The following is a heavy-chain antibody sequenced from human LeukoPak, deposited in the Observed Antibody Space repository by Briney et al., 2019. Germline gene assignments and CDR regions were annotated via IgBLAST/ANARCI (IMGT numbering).Heavy chain of an antibody. D-gene: IGHD6-6*01. Sequence: SETLSLTCAVYGGSFSGYYWSWIRQPPGKGLEWIGEINHSGSTNYNPSLKSRVTISVDTPKNQFSLKLSSVTAADTAVYYCASASNQYIFDYWGQGALVTVSS. J-gene: IGHJ4*02. V-gene: IGHV4-34*01. CDR3: ASASNQYIFDY. CDR1: GGSFSGYY. CDR2: INHSGST.